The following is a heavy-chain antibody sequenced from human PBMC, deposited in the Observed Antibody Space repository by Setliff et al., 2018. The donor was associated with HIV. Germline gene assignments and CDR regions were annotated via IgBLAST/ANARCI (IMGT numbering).Heavy chain of an antibody. CDR2: IYTSGST. CDR3: ARVYYYGSPHMNV. D-gene: IGHD3-10*01. J-gene: IGHJ6*03. Sequence: SETLSLTCTVSGGSISSGSYYWSWIRQPAGKGLEWIGRIYTSGSTKYNPSLKSRVTISVDTSKNQFSLKLTSVTAADTAVYYCARVYYYGSPHMNVWGKGTTVTVSS. CDR1: GGSISSGSYY. V-gene: IGHV4-61*02.